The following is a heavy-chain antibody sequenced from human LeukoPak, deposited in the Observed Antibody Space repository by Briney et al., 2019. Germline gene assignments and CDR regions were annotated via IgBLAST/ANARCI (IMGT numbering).Heavy chain of an antibody. Sequence: GGSLRLSCAASGFTFNDYNMHWVRQAPGKGLEWVAFISYHGINKNDADSVKGRFTISRDNSENTVYLQINSLRPEDTATYYCARDFTGRYTIDYWGQGTLVTVSS. CDR3: ARDFTGRYTIDY. V-gene: IGHV3-30-3*01. CDR2: ISYHGINK. J-gene: IGHJ4*02. D-gene: IGHD3-9*01. CDR1: GFTFNDYN.